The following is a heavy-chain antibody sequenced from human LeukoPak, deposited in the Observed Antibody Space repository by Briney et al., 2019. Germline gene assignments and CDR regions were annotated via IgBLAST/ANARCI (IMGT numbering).Heavy chain of an antibody. Sequence: GGSLRLSCAASGFSFNSAAMTWVRQAPGKGLDWVSLISSSGANAYYADSVKGRFSISRDNSKNTLYLQMNSLRDEDTAVYYCARSYSSSWYVTDYWGQGTLVTVSS. CDR1: GFSFNSAA. J-gene: IGHJ4*02. V-gene: IGHV3-23*01. D-gene: IGHD6-13*01. CDR2: ISSSGANA. CDR3: ARSYSSSWYVTDY.